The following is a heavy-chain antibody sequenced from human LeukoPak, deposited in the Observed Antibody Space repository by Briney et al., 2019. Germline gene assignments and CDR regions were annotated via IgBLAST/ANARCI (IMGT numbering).Heavy chain of an antibody. Sequence: SETLSLTCSVSGGSISSNNWSWIRQPPGKGLEWIGSIYYSGTTNYNRSLKSRVTISVDTSKKQSSLKLTSVTAADTAVYYCARVRQYCSNGVCFYTPFDYWGQGTLVTVSS. D-gene: IGHD2-8*01. CDR2: IYYSGTT. V-gene: IGHV4-59*01. CDR3: ARVRQYCSNGVCFYTPFDY. J-gene: IGHJ4*02. CDR1: GGSISSNN.